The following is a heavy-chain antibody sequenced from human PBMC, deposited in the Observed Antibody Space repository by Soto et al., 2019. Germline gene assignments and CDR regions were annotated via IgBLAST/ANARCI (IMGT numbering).Heavy chain of an antibody. D-gene: IGHD3-16*02. V-gene: IGHV3-33*01. Sequence: GGSLRLSCTASGFTFSNYGMHWVRQAPGKGLEWVALIWHDGSSKYYADSVQGRFSISRDISKNTLYLQMSSLRVEDTAVYYCARDLSGPLDYWGQGTLVTVSS. CDR3: ARDLSGPLDY. CDR2: IWHDGSSK. CDR1: GFTFSNYG. J-gene: IGHJ4*02.